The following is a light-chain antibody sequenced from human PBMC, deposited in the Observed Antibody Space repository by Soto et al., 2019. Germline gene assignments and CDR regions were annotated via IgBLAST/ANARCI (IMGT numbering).Light chain of an antibody. V-gene: IGKV1-5*01. CDR1: QSISKW. CDR3: QQYDPYSYS. J-gene: IGKJ2*01. Sequence: DIQMTQSPSTLSASVGDRVTITCRASQSISKWVAWYQQKPGKAPKILISDASSLESGVPSRFSGSGSGTEFTLTISSLQPDDFATYYCQQYDPYSYSFGQGTKLEIK. CDR2: DAS.